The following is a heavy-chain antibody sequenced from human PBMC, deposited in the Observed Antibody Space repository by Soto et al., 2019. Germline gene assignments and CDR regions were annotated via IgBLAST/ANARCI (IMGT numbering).Heavy chain of an antibody. D-gene: IGHD1-26*01. CDR3: AHRQQWEPYFDY. Sequence: QITLKESGPTLVKHTQTLTLTCTCSGFSLSTSGVGVGWIRQPPGKALEWLALIYWDDDKRYSPSLKSRLTIPKDTSKNQVGLTMTNMDPVDTATYYCAHRQQWEPYFDYWGQGTLVTVSS. CDR1: GFSLSTSGVG. J-gene: IGHJ4*02. CDR2: IYWDDDK. V-gene: IGHV2-5*02.